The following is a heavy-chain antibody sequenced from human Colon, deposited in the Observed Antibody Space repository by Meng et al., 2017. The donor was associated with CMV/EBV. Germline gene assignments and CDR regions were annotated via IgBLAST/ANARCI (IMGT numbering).Heavy chain of an antibody. Sequence: QLQESGPGLVKLSETLYLTCAVSGGSMSRNCWSWIRQPPGKGLEWIGYVCYNGITDYNASLKSRVTISGETSKNQFSLQVNSVTPADTAIYYCALRGLAAGTFQQWGQGTLVTVSS. J-gene: IGHJ1*01. CDR2: VCYNGIT. D-gene: IGHD6-13*01. CDR3: ALRGLAAGTFQQ. CDR1: GGSMSRNC. V-gene: IGHV4-59*03.